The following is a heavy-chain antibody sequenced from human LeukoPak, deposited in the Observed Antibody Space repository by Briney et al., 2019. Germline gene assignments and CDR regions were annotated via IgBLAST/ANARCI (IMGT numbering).Heavy chain of an antibody. D-gene: IGHD2-2*01. CDR3: ARDRYCSSTSCYGGWFDP. J-gene: IGHJ5*02. V-gene: IGHV4-61*01. CDR1: GYSISSGYY. CDR2: IYYSGST. Sequence: SETLSLTCAVSGYSISSGYYWSWIRQPPGKGLEWIGYIYYSGSTNYNPSLKSRVTISVDTSKNQFSLKLSSVTAADTAVYYCARDRYCSSTSCYGGWFDPWGQGTLVTVSS.